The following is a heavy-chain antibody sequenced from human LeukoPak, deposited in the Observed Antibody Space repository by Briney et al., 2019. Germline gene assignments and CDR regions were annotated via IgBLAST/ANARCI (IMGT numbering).Heavy chain of an antibody. Sequence: GASVKVSCKASGYTFTSYDINWVRQATGQGLEWMGWMNPNGGNTGYAQKFQGRVTMTRNTSISTAYMELSSLRSEDTAVYYCARGRLYCTNGVCYYDYWGQGTLVTVSS. CDR2: MNPNGGNT. CDR3: ARGRLYCTNGVCYYDY. D-gene: IGHD2-8*01. V-gene: IGHV1-8*01. J-gene: IGHJ4*02. CDR1: GYTFTSYD.